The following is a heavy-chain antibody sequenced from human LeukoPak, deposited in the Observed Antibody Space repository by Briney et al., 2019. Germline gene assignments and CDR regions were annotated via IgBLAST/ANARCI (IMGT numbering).Heavy chain of an antibody. V-gene: IGHV4-30-4*01. D-gene: IGHD5-12*01. CDR2: ISSSGTT. Sequence: SETLSLTCTVSSGSISSGDYYWSWIRQPPGKGLEWIGYISSSGTTYYNPSLRARIIISVDSPKSQFSLNLSSVTASDTAVYYCAGVGNGGYGGFDYWGQGTLVTVSS. J-gene: IGHJ4*02. CDR1: SGSISSGDYY. CDR3: AGVGNGGYGGFDY.